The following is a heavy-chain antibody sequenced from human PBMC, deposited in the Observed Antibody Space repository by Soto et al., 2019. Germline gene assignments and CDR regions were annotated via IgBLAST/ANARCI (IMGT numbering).Heavy chain of an antibody. Sequence: VQLQESGPGLEKPSETLSLTCTASGGPVTSGSFYWSWVRQPPGKGLEWMGYIYYTGFTNYNPSLNSRATIPLDTSKNQFSLKLSSVTAADTAVYYCASDYYGSASSSRAWFDPWGQGTLVTVSS. V-gene: IGHV4-61*01. D-gene: IGHD3-22*01. CDR1: GGPVTSGSFY. J-gene: IGHJ5*02. CDR3: ASDYYGSASSSRAWFDP. CDR2: IYYTGFT.